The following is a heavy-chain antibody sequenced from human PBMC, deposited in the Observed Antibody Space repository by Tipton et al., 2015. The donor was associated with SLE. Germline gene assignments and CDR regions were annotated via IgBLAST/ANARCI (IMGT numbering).Heavy chain of an antibody. Sequence: TLSLTCTVSGDPVSRNTYYWGWIRQPPGKGLEWIGTIYYSGTIHYNPSLKSRVIISIDTSENQFSLRLTSVTAADTAVYYCARHPAAATTGYYGMDVWGQGTTVTVSS. D-gene: IGHD1-26*01. J-gene: IGHJ6*02. CDR3: ARHPAAATTGYYGMDV. CDR1: GDPVSRNTYY. CDR2: IYYSGTI. V-gene: IGHV4-39*07.